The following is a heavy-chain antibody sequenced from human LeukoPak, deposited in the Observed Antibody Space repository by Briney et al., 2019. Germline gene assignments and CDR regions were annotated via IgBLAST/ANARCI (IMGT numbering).Heavy chain of an antibody. CDR3: AKDQSYSGSYYDY. D-gene: IGHD1-26*01. CDR2: ISGSGDST. J-gene: IGHJ4*02. Sequence: GGSLRLSCAASGFTFSSYAMSWVRQAPGKGLEWVSAISGSGDSTYYGDSVKGRFTISRDNSKNTLYLQMNSLRAEDTAVYYCAKDQSYSGSYYDYWGQGTLVIVSS. CDR1: GFTFSSYA. V-gene: IGHV3-23*01.